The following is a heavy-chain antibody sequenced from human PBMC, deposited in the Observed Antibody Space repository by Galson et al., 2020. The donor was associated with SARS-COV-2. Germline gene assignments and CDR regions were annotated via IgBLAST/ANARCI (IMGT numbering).Heavy chain of an antibody. CDR1: GFTFSSYE. CDR2: ISSSGSTI. J-gene: IGHJ6*03. Sequence: GESLKISCAASGFTFSSYEMNWVRQAPGKGLEWVSYISSSGSTIYYADSVKGRFTISRDNAKNSLYLQMNSLRAKDTAVYYCARGIYDFWSGYFYYYYYMDVWGKGTTVTVSS. CDR3: ARGIYDFWSGYFYYYYYMDV. D-gene: IGHD3-3*01. V-gene: IGHV3-48*03.